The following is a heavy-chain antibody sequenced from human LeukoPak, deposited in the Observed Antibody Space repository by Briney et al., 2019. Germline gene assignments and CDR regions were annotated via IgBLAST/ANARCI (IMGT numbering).Heavy chain of an antibody. CDR2: IIPIFGTA. V-gene: IGHV1-69*05. D-gene: IGHD6-13*01. J-gene: IGHJ4*02. Sequence: SVKVSCKASGGTFSSYAISWVRQAPGQGLEWMGGIIPIFGTANYAQKFQGSVTITTDESTSTAYMELSSLRSEDTAVYYCARATAAGTASFDYWGQGTLVTVSS. CDR3: ARATAAGTASFDY. CDR1: GGTFSSYA.